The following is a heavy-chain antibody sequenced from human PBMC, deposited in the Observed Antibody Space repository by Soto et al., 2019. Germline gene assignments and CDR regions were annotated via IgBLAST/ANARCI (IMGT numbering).Heavy chain of an antibody. CDR3: ARAISSGGRFSGMDV. J-gene: IGHJ6*02. CDR1: GGTFSSNT. Sequence: QVQLVQSGAEVKKAGSSVRVSCKASGGTFSSNTLSWVRQAPGQGLEWMGRITPVLDMADYEQKFQDRLTITADKSTTTVYMELGSLRSEDTAIYYCARAISSGGRFSGMDVWGQGTTVTVSS. CDR2: ITPVLDMA. V-gene: IGHV1-69*02. D-gene: IGHD3-16*01.